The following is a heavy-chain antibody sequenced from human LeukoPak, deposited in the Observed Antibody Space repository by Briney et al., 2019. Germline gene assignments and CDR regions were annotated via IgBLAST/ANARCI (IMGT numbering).Heavy chain of an antibody. CDR2: ISTGSSFI. D-gene: IGHD3-22*01. Sequence: MAGGSLRLSCAASGFTFSSYSMNWVRQAPGKGLEWVSSISTGSSFIYYADSVKGRFTISGDIAKNSLYLQMNSLRAEDTAVYYCARTDYYDKSIDYWGQGTLVTVSS. V-gene: IGHV3-21*01. J-gene: IGHJ4*02. CDR3: ARTDYYDKSIDY. CDR1: GFTFSSYS.